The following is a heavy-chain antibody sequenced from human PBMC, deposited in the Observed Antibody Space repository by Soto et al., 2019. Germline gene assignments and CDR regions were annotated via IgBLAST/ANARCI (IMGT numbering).Heavy chain of an antibody. CDR2: IIANIGTT. V-gene: IGHV1-69*16. D-gene: IGHD3-9*01. J-gene: IGHJ3*02. CDR1: GGTFSSYT. Sequence: SVKVSCKASGGTFSSYTISWVRQAPGQGLEWMGGIIANIGTTNYAQKFQGRVTMTTDESTSTAYMELRSLRSDDTAVYYCARDLGYYDILTGYSLTRPSDAFDIWGQGTMVTVS. CDR3: ARDLGYYDILTGYSLTRPSDAFDI.